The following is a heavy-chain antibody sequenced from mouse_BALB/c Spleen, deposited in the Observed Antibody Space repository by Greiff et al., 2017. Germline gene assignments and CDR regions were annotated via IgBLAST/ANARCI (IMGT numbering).Heavy chain of an antibody. CDR1: GYTFTSYD. CDR3: ARDSPYALDY. CDR2: IYPGDSST. V-gene: IGHV1S56*01. Sequence: QVQLLQSGPELVKPGALVKLSCKASGYTFTSYDINWVKQSPGQGLEWIGWIYPGDSSTKYNQKFKGKVTLTADKSSSTAYMQLSILTSENSAVYFCARDSPYALDYWGQGTSVTVSS. J-gene: IGHJ4*01.